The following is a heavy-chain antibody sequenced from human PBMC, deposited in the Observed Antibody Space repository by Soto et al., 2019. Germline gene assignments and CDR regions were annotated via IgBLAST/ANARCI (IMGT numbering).Heavy chain of an antibody. J-gene: IGHJ4*02. D-gene: IGHD3-16*01. CDR1: GFTFSSYS. Sequence: VQLVESGGGLVKPGGSLRLSCAASGFTFSSYSMYWVRQAPGKGLEWVSSISHSSEYIYYADSVKGRFTISRDNPRNTVQLQMNSLRAGDTAVYFCVGASGGPATFDYWGQGTLVNVSS. CDR2: ISHSSEYI. CDR3: VGASGGPATFDY. V-gene: IGHV3-21*01.